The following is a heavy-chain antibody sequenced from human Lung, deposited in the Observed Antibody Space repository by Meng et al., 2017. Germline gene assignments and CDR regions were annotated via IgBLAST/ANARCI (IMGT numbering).Heavy chain of an antibody. CDR1: GYTFTSSA. V-gene: IGHV1-3*01. J-gene: IGHJ5*02. CDR2: ITPGSGNT. Sequence: QVQLVQSGAAGKKPGASVKVSCKAFGYTFTSSAIHWVRQAPGQSLEWMGWITPGSGNTKYSQKFQGRVTITRDTSASTAYMELSTLRSEDTAVYYCARDFTSGSSGDPWGQGTLVTVSS. D-gene: IGHD6-19*01. CDR3: ARDFTSGSSGDP.